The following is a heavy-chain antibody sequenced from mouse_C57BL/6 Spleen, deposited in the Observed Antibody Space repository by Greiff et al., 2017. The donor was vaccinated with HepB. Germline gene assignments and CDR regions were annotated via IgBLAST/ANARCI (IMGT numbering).Heavy chain of an antibody. CDR1: GFTFSSYA. D-gene: IGHD1-1*01. V-gene: IGHV5-4*01. Sequence: EVKLLESGGGLVKPGGSLKLSCAASGFTFSSYAMSWVRQTPEKRLEWVATISDGGSYTYYPDNVKGRFTISRDNAKNNLYLQMSHLKSEDTAMYYCARDGYYGSSYDAMDYWGQGTSVTVSS. J-gene: IGHJ4*01. CDR2: ISDGGSYT. CDR3: ARDGYYGSSYDAMDY.